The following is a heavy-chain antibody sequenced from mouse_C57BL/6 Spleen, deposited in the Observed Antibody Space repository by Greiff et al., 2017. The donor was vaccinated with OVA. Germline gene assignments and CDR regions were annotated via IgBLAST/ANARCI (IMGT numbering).Heavy chain of an antibody. V-gene: IGHV3-6*01. Sequence: EVQRVESGPGLVKPSQSLSLTCSVTGYSITSGYYWNWIRQFPGNKLEWMGYISYDGSNNYNPSLKNRISITRDTSKNQFFLKVNSVTTEDTATYYCARDRGYGNPCAYWGQGTLVTVSA. CDR1: GYSITSGYY. J-gene: IGHJ3*01. CDR3: ARDRGYGNPCAY. CDR2: ISYDGSN. D-gene: IGHD2-1*01.